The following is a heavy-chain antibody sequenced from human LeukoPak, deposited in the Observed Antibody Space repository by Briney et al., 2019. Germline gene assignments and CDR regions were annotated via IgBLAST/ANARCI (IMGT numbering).Heavy chain of an antibody. CDR3: ARVGDSSGYLFAFDI. CDR1: GYTFTSYD. J-gene: IGHJ3*02. V-gene: IGHV1-8*03. CDR2: MNPNSGNT. Sequence: ASVKVSCKASGYTFTSYDINWVRQATGQGLEWMGWMNPNSGNTGYAQKFQGRVTITRNTSISTAYMELSSLRSEDTAVYYCARVGDSSGYLFAFDIWGQGTMVTVSS. D-gene: IGHD3-22*01.